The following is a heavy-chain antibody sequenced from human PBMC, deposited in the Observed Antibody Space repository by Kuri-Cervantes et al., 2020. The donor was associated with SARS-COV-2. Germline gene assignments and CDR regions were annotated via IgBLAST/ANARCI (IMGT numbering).Heavy chain of an antibody. CDR1: GGSFSGYY. V-gene: IGHV4-34*01. Sequence: ESLKISCAVYGGSFSGYYWSWIRQPPGKGLEWIGYIYYSGSTYYNPSLKSRVTMSVDTSKNQFSLKLSSVTAADTAVYYCARTYSSGWYYYYYMDVWGKGTTVTVSS. CDR2: IYYSGST. J-gene: IGHJ6*03. D-gene: IGHD6-19*01. CDR3: ARTYSSGWYYYYYMDV.